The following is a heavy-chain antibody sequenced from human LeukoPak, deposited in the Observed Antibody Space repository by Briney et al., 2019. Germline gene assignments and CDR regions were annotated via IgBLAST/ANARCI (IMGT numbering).Heavy chain of an antibody. D-gene: IGHD6-6*01. V-gene: IGHV4-39*01. CDR1: GGSISSSYYY. CDR3: ARREYSTSSGYVY. CDR2: IYSSGST. J-gene: IGHJ4*02. Sequence: SETLSLTCTVSGGSISSSYYYWGWIRQPPGKGLEWIGSIYSSGSTYYNPSLKSRVTISVDTSKNQFSLKLTSVTAADTAVYYCARREYSTSSGYVYWGQGTLVTVSS.